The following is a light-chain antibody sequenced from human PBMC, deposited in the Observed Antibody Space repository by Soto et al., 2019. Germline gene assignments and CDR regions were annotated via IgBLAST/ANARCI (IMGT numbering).Light chain of an antibody. CDR3: QQSYKTPRT. CDR2: AAS. CDR1: QSISSY. V-gene: IGKV1-39*01. Sequence: DIQMTQSPSSLSASVGDRVTITCRASQSISSYLNWYQQKPGKAPKLLIYAASSLQSGVTSRFSGSGSATDFILTISSLQPEDFATYYCQQSYKTPRTFGQGTKVEIK. J-gene: IGKJ1*01.